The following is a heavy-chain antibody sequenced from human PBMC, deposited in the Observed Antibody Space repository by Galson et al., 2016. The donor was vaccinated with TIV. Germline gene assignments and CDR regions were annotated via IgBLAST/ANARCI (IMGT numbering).Heavy chain of an antibody. CDR1: GFTFSSYW. D-gene: IGHD3-22*01. V-gene: IGHV3-7*03. Sequence: SLRLSCAASGFTFSSYWMSWVRQAPGKGLEWVANMNQDGSEKYDVGSVEGRFTISRDNAKKSLYLQMNSLRAEDTAIYYCAKDFEGDYYDSSGYSSWGQGTLVTVSS. CDR3: AKDFEGDYYDSSGYSS. CDR2: MNQDGSEK. J-gene: IGHJ5*02.